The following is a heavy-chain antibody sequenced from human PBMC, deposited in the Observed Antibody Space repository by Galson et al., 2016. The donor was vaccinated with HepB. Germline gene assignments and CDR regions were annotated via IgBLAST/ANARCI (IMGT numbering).Heavy chain of an antibody. CDR2: ISAASGDT. J-gene: IGHJ6*02. D-gene: IGHD3-16*02. CDR3: ARDLIGNMDV. CDR1: GYSFSTYD. Sequence: SVKVSCKASGYSFSTYDMHWVRQSPGQGLEWMGYISAASGDTKYSQSFQGRVTLTRDTPATTHYMEPTSLTSEETAVYYCARDLIGNMDVWGQGTTVAVSS. V-gene: IGHV1-3*01.